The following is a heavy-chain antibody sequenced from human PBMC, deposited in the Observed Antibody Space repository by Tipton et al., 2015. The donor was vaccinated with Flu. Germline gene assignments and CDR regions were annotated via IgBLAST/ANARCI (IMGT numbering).Heavy chain of an antibody. V-gene: IGHV4-38-2*02. CDR3: ARSTYYYGSGSSDY. Sequence: GLVKPSETLSLICTVSDYSISSGYYWGWIRQPPGKGLEWIGCISHSGRTYYNPSLKSRVTISVDTAKNQFSQRLSSVTAADTAVYYWARSTYYYGSGSSDYWRQGTLVTVSS. D-gene: IGHD3-10*01. CDR2: ISHSGRT. J-gene: IGHJ4*02. CDR1: DYSISSGYY.